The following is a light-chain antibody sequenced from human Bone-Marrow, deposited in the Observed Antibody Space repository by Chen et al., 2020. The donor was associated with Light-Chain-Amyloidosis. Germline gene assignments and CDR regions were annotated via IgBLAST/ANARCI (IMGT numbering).Light chain of an antibody. Sequence: QSALTQPASVSGSPGQSITISCPGTSSDGGSYNLVSWYQQHPGKAPKLMIYEGSKRPSGVSKRFSGSKSGNTASLTISGLQAEDEADYYCCSYAGSSTLVFGGGTKLTVL. J-gene: IGLJ3*02. CDR3: CSYAGSSTLV. CDR1: SSDGGSYNL. V-gene: IGLV2-23*01. CDR2: EGS.